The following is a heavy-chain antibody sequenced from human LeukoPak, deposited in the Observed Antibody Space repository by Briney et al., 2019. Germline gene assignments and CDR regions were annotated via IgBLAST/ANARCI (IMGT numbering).Heavy chain of an antibody. CDR1: GGSITNSY. J-gene: IGHJ3*02. CDR2: INYSGST. Sequence: PSETLSLTCTVSGGSITNSYWNWIRQAPGKGLEWIGYINYSGSTNYNPSLKSRVTISVDTSKNQFSLKLSSVTAADTAVYFCARDPLSTNDFDIWGQGTMVTVSS. V-gene: IGHV4-59*01. D-gene: IGHD1-1*01. CDR3: ARDPLSTNDFDI.